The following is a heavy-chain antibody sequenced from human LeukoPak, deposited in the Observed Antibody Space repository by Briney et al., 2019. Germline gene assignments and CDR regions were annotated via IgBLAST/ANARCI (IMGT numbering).Heavy chain of an antibody. J-gene: IGHJ4*02. CDR2: ISVYNVNT. CDR3: ARGVVGAQGGFDY. CDR1: GYTFTSYG. Sequence: ASVKVSCKASGYTFTSYGTSWVRQAPGQGLEWMGWISVYNVNTSYAQKLQGRVTMTTDTSTSTVYMELRSLRSDDTAVYYCARGVVGAQGGFDYWGQGTLVTVSS. V-gene: IGHV1-18*01. D-gene: IGHD1-26*01.